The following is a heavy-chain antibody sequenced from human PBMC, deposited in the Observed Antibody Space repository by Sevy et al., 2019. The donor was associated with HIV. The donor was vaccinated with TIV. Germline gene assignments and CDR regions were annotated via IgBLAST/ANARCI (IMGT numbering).Heavy chain of an antibody. CDR2: FYYSGST. J-gene: IGHJ3*02. V-gene: IGHV4-59*01. D-gene: IGHD3-22*01. Sequence: SETLSLTCTVSGGSISTYYWNWIRQPPGKGLEWIGYFYYSGSTNYNPSLKSRVTISVDTSKNQFSLKMRSVIAADTAVYYCARARYDSSGYPDAFDIWGHGTVVTVSS. CDR3: ARARYDSSGYPDAFDI. CDR1: GGSISTYY.